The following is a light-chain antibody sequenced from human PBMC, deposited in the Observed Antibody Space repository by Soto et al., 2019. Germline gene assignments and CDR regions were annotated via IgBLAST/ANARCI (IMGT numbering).Light chain of an antibody. CDR1: QSVRNGY. J-gene: IGKJ5*01. V-gene: IGKV3-11*01. CDR3: QQRSNWPPIT. Sequence: EIVLTQSPGTLSLSPGERATLSCRASQSVRNGYLAWYQQKVGQAPRLLIYDASNRATGIPARFSGSGSGTDLTLTISSLEPEDFAVYYCQQRSNWPPITCGQGTRREIK. CDR2: DAS.